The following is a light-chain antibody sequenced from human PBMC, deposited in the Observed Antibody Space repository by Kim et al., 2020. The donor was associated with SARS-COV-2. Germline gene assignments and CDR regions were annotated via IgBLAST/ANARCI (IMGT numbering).Light chain of an antibody. V-gene: IGKV1-9*01. CDR1: QAISNY. Sequence: ASVGDRVTITCRASQAISNYLAWYQQDPGKAPKLLIYGASTLQTGVPSRFSGTGSETEFTLTISSLQPEDFTTYSCQQYPFPPRTFGQGTKVDIK. CDR2: GAS. J-gene: IGKJ1*01. CDR3: QQYPFPPRT.